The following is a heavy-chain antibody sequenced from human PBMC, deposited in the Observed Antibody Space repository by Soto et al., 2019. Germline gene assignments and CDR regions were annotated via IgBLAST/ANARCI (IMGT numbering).Heavy chain of an antibody. J-gene: IGHJ4*02. Sequence: APVEVSWKASGFTFTSYCMNWVRQAPGQRLEWMGWISAYNGNTNYAQNLQGRVTMTTDASTRTVYMELRSLRSDDTAVYYCARDVNYYDTSGYYYYYYWGQGTLVTVSS. V-gene: IGHV1-18*01. CDR3: ARDVNYYDTSGYYYYYY. CDR1: GFTFTSYC. CDR2: ISAYNGNT. D-gene: IGHD3-22*01.